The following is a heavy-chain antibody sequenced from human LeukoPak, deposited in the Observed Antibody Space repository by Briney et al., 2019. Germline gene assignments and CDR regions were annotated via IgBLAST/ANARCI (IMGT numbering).Heavy chain of an antibody. Sequence: EAPVKVSCKASGGTFSSYTISWVRQAPGQGLEWMGRIIPILGIANYAQKFQGRVTITADKSTSTAYMELSSLRSEDTAVYYCARVPWAGGAFDIWGQGTMVTVSS. V-gene: IGHV1-69*02. CDR2: IIPILGIA. J-gene: IGHJ3*02. CDR3: ARVPWAGGAFDI. D-gene: IGHD2-8*02. CDR1: GGTFSSYT.